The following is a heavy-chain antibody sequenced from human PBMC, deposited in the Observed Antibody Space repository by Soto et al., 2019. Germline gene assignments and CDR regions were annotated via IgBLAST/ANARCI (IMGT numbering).Heavy chain of an antibody. CDR2: ITPIFDTT. J-gene: IGHJ3*02. CDR3: ARGKWDLLLHRPNAFDI. Sequence: SVKVSCKTSGGTFTNFAISCVRQSPVQGLAWMGGITPIFDTTKYAQEFQGRVTITADESSTTAYMEMSSLRSEDTAVYFCARGKWDLLLHRPNAFDIWGQGTLVTVSS. CDR1: GGTFTNFA. D-gene: IGHD1-26*01. V-gene: IGHV1-69*13.